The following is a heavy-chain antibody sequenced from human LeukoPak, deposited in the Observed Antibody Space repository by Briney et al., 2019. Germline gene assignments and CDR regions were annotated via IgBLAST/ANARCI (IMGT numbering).Heavy chain of an antibody. Sequence: SETLSLTCTVSGGSISSYYWGWIRQPPGKGLEWFGSIYHSGSTYYNPSLKSRVTISVDTSKNQFSLKLSSVTAADTAVYYCARGSYSSGPWGYWGQGTLVTVSS. CDR1: GGSISSYY. CDR3: ARGSYSSGPWGY. D-gene: IGHD6-19*01. CDR2: IYHSGST. J-gene: IGHJ4*02. V-gene: IGHV4-38-2*02.